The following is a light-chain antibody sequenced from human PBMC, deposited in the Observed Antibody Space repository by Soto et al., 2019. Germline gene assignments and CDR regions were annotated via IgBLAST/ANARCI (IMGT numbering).Light chain of an antibody. CDR3: QQYYTYWHM. J-gene: IGKJ1*01. Sequence: GDRFIMPCRASQSISDYLAWYQQKPGKAPKLLIYDASNLESGVPSTFSGSGSGTEFTLTISSLQPDDFATYYCQQYYTYWHMFGQGTKVDIK. V-gene: IGKV1-5*01. CDR1: QSISDY. CDR2: DAS.